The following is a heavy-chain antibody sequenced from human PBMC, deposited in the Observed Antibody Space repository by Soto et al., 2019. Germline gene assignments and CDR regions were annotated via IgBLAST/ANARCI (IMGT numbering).Heavy chain of an antibody. Sequence: EVQLVESGGGLVQPGGSLRLTCAASGFTLSSYWMHWVRQAPGKGLVWVSRINSDGSSTSYADSVKGRFTISRDNAKNTLYLQMNSLRAEDTAVYYCASGWYGGYDYWGQGTLVTVSS. J-gene: IGHJ4*02. CDR3: ASGWYGGYDY. CDR1: GFTLSSYW. CDR2: INSDGSST. D-gene: IGHD5-12*01. V-gene: IGHV3-74*01.